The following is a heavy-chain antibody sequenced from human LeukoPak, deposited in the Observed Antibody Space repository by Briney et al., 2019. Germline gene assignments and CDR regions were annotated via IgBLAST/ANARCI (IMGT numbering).Heavy chain of an antibody. CDR1: GGSISSSSYY. V-gene: IGHV4-39*07. CDR3: ARALVDLRYPVY. J-gene: IGHJ4*02. CDR2: IYYSGIT. D-gene: IGHD1-1*01. Sequence: SETLSLTCIVSGGSISSSSYYWGWIRQPPGKGLEWIGSIYYSGITYYNPSLKSRVSISVGTSKNQFSLKVNSVTAADTAVYYWARALVDLRYPVYWGQGTLVTVSS.